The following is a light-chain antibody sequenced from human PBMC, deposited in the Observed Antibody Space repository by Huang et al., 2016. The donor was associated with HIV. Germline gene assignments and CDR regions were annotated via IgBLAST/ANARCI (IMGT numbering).Light chain of an antibody. J-gene: IGKJ2*01. Sequence: EIVMTQSPATLSVSPGERATLSCRASQSVGSNLAWYQQKHGQAPRLLIYGASTRATGIPSRFSGSGSGTEFTLTISSLQSEEFAVYYCQQYDNWPPMYTFGQGTKLEIK. CDR1: QSVGSN. V-gene: IGKV3-15*01. CDR3: QQYDNWPPMYT. CDR2: GAS.